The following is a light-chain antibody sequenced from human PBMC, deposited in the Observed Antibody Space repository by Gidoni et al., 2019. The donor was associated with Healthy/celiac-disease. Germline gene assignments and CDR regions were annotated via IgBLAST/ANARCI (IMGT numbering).Light chain of an antibody. CDR3: QQYYSTPFT. Sequence: DIVMTQSPDSLAVSLCERATINCKSSQSVLYSSNNKNYLAWYQQKPGQPPKLLIYWASTRESGVPDRCSGSGSGTDFTLTISSLQAEDVAVYYCQQYYSTPFTFGPGTKVDIK. CDR1: QSVLYSSNNKNY. V-gene: IGKV4-1*01. CDR2: WAS. J-gene: IGKJ3*01.